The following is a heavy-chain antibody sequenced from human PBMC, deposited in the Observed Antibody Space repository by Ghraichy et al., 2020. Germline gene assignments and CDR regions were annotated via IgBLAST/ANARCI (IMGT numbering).Heavy chain of an antibody. CDR3: AKGGYEGTFGDYGMDV. Sequence: GGSLRLSCAASGFTFRSFGMHWVRQAPGKGLEWVAVISYDGSNKYYADSVKGRFTISRDNSKNTLYLQMNSLRAEDTAVYYCAKGGYEGTFGDYGMDVWGQGTTVTVSS. CDR1: GFTFRSFG. D-gene: IGHD3-3*01. V-gene: IGHV3-30*18. J-gene: IGHJ6*02. CDR2: ISYDGSNK.